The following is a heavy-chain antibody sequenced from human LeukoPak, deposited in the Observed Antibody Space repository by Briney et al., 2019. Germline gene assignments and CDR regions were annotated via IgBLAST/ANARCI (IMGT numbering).Heavy chain of an antibody. V-gene: IGHV3-48*04. Sequence: GGSLRFSCAASGFTFSSYSMNWVRQAPGKGLECVSYITSATRTTYYADSVKGRFTISRDNAKNSLYLQMNSLRAEDTAVYYCAELGITMIGGAWGKGTTVTISS. D-gene: IGHD3-10*02. CDR1: GFTFSSYS. J-gene: IGHJ6*04. CDR2: ITSATRTT. CDR3: AELGITMIGGA.